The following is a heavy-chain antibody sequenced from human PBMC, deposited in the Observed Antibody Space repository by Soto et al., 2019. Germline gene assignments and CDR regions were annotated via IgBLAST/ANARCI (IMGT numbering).Heavy chain of an antibody. CDR2: INSGASTT. V-gene: IGHV3-74*01. CDR3: ARGPTGWFGYDY. J-gene: IGHJ4*02. Sequence: EVQLVESGGGLVQPGWSLRLSCAASGFTFSSSWMHWVRQAPGKGLVWVSRINSGASTTNYADSVKGRFTISRDNARNTLYLQMDSLTADDTAVYYCARGPTGWFGYDYWCQGTLVTVSS. D-gene: IGHD3-10*01. CDR1: GFTFSSSW.